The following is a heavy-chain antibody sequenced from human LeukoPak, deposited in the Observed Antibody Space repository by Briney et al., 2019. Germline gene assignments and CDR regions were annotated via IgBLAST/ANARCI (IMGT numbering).Heavy chain of an antibody. CDR3: ARDRLGYCSGGSCYLLAP. CDR1: GGTFSSYA. D-gene: IGHD2-15*01. CDR2: IIPIFGTA. Sequence: ASVKVSCKASGGTFSSYAISWVRQAPGQGLEWMGGIIPIFGTANYAQKFQGRVTITADESTSTAYMELSSLRSEDTAVYYCARDRLGYCSGGSCYLLAPWGQGTLVTVSS. V-gene: IGHV1-69*13. J-gene: IGHJ5*02.